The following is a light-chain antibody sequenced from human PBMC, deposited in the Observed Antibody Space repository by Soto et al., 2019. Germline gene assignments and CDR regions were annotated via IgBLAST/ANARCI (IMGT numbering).Light chain of an antibody. CDR3: QQYDEWPLT. Sequence: EKVMTQSPATLSVSPGERATLSCRASQNVKTRLAWYQQKPGQAPRLLIYDAFTKATGIPARFSGSASGTEFTLTISSLQSEDFAVYYCQQYDEWPLTFGGGTK. J-gene: IGKJ4*01. CDR2: DAF. CDR1: QNVKTR. V-gene: IGKV3-15*01.